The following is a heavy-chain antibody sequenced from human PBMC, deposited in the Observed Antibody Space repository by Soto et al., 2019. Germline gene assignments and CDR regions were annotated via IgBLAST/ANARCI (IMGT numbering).Heavy chain of an antibody. CDR1: GFTFSSYG. CDR2: IWYDGSNK. Sequence: ESGGGVVQPGRSLRLSCAASGFTFSSYGMHWVRQAPGKGLEWVAVIWYDGSNKYYADSVKGRFTISRDNSKNTLYLQMNSMRAEATAVYYCARDYCSSTSCYRNWFDPWGHGTLVTVSS. D-gene: IGHD2-2*01. CDR3: ARDYCSSTSCYRNWFDP. J-gene: IGHJ5*02. V-gene: IGHV3-33*01.